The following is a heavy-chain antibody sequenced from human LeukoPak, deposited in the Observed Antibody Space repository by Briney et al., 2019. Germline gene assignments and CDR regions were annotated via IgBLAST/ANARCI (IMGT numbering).Heavy chain of an antibody. V-gene: IGHV3-43*02. J-gene: IGHJ6*02. CDR1: GFTFDDFA. CDR2: ISGDGGTT. Sequence: GGSLRLSCATSGFTFDDFAMNWVRQAPGKGLEWVSLISGDGGTTFYADSVKGRFTISRDSSKNSLYLQMNSLRAEDTALYYCAKARYYHYVMDVWGQGTTVIVSS. CDR3: AKARYYHYVMDV.